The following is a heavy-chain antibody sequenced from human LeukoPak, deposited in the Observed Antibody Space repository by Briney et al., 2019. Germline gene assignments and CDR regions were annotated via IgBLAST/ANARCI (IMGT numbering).Heavy chain of an antibody. CDR1: GYSISSGYY. CDR3: ARDRTPHFDY. J-gene: IGHJ4*02. D-gene: IGHD1-14*01. Sequence: SETLSLTCTVSGYSISSGYYWGWIRQPPGKGLEWVGSIYHSGNTYYNPSLKSRVTISVDTSKNQFSLKLSSVTAADTAVYYCARDRTPHFDYWGQGTLVTVSS. CDR2: IYHSGNT. V-gene: IGHV4-38-2*02.